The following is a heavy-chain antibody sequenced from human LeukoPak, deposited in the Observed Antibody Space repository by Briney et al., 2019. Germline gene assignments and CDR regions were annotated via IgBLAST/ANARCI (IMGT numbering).Heavy chain of an antibody. D-gene: IGHD5-18*01. J-gene: IGHJ4*02. CDR2: ITHSGST. CDR1: GGSFSGYY. CDR3: ARGYSKWIPILDY. V-gene: IGHV4-34*01. Sequence: ETLSLTCAVYGGSFSGYYWSWIRQPPGKGLEWIGEITHSGSTNYNPSLKSRVTISVDTSKNQFSLKLSSVTAADTAVYYCARGYSKWIPILDYWGQGTLVTVSS.